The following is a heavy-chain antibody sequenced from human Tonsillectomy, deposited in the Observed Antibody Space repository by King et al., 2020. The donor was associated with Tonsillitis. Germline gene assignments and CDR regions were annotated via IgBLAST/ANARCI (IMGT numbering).Heavy chain of an antibody. Sequence: QLVQSGGGVVQPGRSLRLSCAASGFTFSNYGMHWVRQAPGKGLEWVALISYDGSHKYYADSVKGRFTISRDNSKNTLYLQMNSLRDEDTADYYYATQSVVAVATPLDNWGQGTLVTVSS. CDR3: ATQSVVAVATPLDN. CDR1: GFTFSNYG. D-gene: IGHD2-15*01. V-gene: IGHV3-30*03. CDR2: ISYDGSHK. J-gene: IGHJ4*02.